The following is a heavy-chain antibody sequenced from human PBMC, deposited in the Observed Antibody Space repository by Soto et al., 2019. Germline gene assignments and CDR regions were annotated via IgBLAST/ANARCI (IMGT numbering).Heavy chain of an antibody. CDR1: GGSISSYY. Sequence: SETLSLTCTVSGGSISSYYWSWIRQPPGKGLEWIGNIYYSGSTNYNPSLRSRVTISVDTSKNQFSLKLSSVTAADTAVYYCARGNYDFLTGYYIEYFDYWGQGTLVTVSS. J-gene: IGHJ4*02. CDR2: IYYSGST. V-gene: IGHV4-59*01. CDR3: ARGNYDFLTGYYIEYFDY. D-gene: IGHD3-9*01.